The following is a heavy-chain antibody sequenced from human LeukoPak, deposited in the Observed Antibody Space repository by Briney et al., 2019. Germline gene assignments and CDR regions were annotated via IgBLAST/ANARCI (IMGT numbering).Heavy chain of an antibody. Sequence: SETLSLTCAVYGGSFSGYYWSWIRQPPGKGLEWIGEINRSGSTNYNPSLKSRVTISVDTSKNQFSLKLSSVTAADTAVYYCARGPTVTTTKLDYWGQGTLVTVSS. D-gene: IGHD4-17*01. V-gene: IGHV4-34*01. J-gene: IGHJ4*02. CDR2: INRSGST. CDR3: ARGPTVTTTKLDY. CDR1: GGSFSGYY.